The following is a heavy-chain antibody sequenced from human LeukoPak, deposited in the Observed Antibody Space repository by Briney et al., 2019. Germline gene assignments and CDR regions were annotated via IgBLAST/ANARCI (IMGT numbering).Heavy chain of an antibody. Sequence: GGSLRLSCAASGFTFSSYSMNWVRQAPGKGLEWVSSISSSSSYIYYADSVKGRFTISRDNAKNSLYLQMSSLRAEDTAVYYCARAYGYSGYDPRPCDYWGQGTLVTVSS. CDR1: GFTFSSYS. J-gene: IGHJ4*02. V-gene: IGHV3-21*01. CDR3: ARAYGYSGYDPRPCDY. CDR2: ISSSSSYI. D-gene: IGHD5-12*01.